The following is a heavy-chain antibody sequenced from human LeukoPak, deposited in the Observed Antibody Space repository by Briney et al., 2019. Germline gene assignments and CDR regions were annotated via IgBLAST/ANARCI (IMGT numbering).Heavy chain of an antibody. CDR3: ASDPYGSGSYPIDY. J-gene: IGHJ4*02. CDR1: GFTFSSYA. Sequence: GGSLRLSCAASGFTFSSYAMHWVRQAPGKGLEWVSRINTDGSSTTYADSVKGRFTISRDNAKNTLYLQMNSLRAEDTAVYYCASDPYGSGSYPIDYWGQGTLVTVSS. V-gene: IGHV3-74*01. CDR2: INTDGSST. D-gene: IGHD3-10*01.